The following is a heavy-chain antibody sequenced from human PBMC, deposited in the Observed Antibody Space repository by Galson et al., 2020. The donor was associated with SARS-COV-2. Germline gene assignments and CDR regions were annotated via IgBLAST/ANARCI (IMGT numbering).Heavy chain of an antibody. Sequence: HGESLKISCKASGFRFTSYWIAWVRQMPGKGLEWMGIIYPDDSATRYSPSFQGQVTISADKSINTAYLQWSRLEASDTATYYCARHQSGSSGPRINGDFDPWGKGTLVTVSS. CDR2: IYPDDSAT. D-gene: IGHD1-26*01. CDR1: GFRFTSYW. V-gene: IGHV5-51*01. J-gene: IGHJ5*02. CDR3: ARHQSGSSGPRINGDFDP.